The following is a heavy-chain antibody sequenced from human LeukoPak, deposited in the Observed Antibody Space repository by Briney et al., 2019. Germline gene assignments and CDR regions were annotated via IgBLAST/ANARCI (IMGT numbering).Heavy chain of an antibody. J-gene: IGHJ3*02. CDR2: IYYSGTT. Sequence: SETLSLTCTVSGDSISSTTYYWGRIRQPPGKALEWIGIIYYSGTTYYNPSLKSRVTISLDTSKNQFSLKLSSVAAADTAVYYCARHSGANYDAFDIWGQGTMVTVSS. CDR1: GDSISSTTYY. D-gene: IGHD4/OR15-4a*01. CDR3: ARHSGANYDAFDI. V-gene: IGHV4-39*01.